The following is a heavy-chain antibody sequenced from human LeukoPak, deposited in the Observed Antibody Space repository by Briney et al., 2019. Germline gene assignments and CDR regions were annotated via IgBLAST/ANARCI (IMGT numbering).Heavy chain of an antibody. V-gene: IGHV3-74*01. CDR3: ISDLCGRDDQ. CDR2: MDTDGRTI. Sequence: AGSLTLSCAASAFTFSSYWRHWVRQAPGKGLEWVSRMDTDGRTIDYADSVKGRFTIYRDNAKDTLYLQMSSLRDEDTAVYYGISDLCGRDDQWGRGTLVTVSS. CDR1: AFTFSSYW. J-gene: IGHJ5*02. D-gene: IGHD1-1*01.